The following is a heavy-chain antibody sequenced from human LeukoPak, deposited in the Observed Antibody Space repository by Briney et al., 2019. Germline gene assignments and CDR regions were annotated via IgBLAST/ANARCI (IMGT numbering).Heavy chain of an antibody. Sequence: ASVKVSCKASDYRFTTYGVSWVRQAPGQGLEWMGWIAGNNGNAKYAQKLQGRVTMTTDTSTSTAYMELRSLRSVDTAVYYCARGTWGYFFDYWGQGTLVTVSS. D-gene: IGHD3-16*01. CDR3: ARGTWGYFFDY. V-gene: IGHV1-18*01. J-gene: IGHJ4*02. CDR2: IAGNNGNA. CDR1: DYRFTTYG.